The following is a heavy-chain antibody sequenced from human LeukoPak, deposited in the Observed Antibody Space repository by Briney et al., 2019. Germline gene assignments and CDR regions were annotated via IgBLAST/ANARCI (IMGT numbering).Heavy chain of an antibody. D-gene: IGHD6-13*01. CDR1: GFTFSSYS. V-gene: IGHV3-21*01. Sequence: GGSLRLSCAASGFTFSSYSMNWVRQAPGKWLEWVSSISSSSSYIFYADSVEGRFPISRDNAKNSLYLQMNTLRAEDTAVYYCARDSSSLAFDPWGQGTLVTVSS. CDR3: ARDSSSLAFDP. J-gene: IGHJ5*02. CDR2: ISSSSSYI.